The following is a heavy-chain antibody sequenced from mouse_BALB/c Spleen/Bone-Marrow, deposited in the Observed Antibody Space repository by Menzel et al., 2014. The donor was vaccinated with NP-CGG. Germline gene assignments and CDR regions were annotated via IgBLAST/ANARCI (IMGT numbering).Heavy chain of an antibody. CDR1: GYTFTEYT. V-gene: IGHV1-18*01. J-gene: IGHJ4*01. Sequence: VQLQQPGPELVKPGASVKISCKTSGYTFTEYTMHWVKQSHGKSLEWIGVINPNNGGTTYKQKFKDKATLTVDKSSSTAYMEFRSLTSEDSAVYYCARDGSYAMDYWGQGTSVTVSS. D-gene: IGHD1-1*02. CDR3: ARDGSYAMDY. CDR2: INPNNGGT.